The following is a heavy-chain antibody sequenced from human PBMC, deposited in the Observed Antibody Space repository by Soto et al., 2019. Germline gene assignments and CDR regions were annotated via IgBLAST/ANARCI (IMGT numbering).Heavy chain of an antibody. J-gene: IGHJ4*02. CDR1: GGTFSSYA. Sequence: GASVKVSCKASGGTFSSYAISWVRQAPGQGLEWMGGIIPIFGTANYAQKFQGRVTITADESTSTAYMELSSLRSEDTAVYYCARPKAVLMVYGFDYWGQGTLVTVSS. CDR2: IIPIFGTA. D-gene: IGHD2-8*01. V-gene: IGHV1-69*13. CDR3: ARPKAVLMVYGFDY.